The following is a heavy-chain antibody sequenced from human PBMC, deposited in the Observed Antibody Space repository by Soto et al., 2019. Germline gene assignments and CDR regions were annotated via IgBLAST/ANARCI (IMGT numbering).Heavy chain of an antibody. CDR1: GGSVSSGSDY. J-gene: IGHJ4*02. CDR3: AREYGSGYFDY. D-gene: IGHD3-10*01. CDR2: IYYSGST. Sequence: SETLSLTCTVSGGSVSSGSDYWSWIRQPPGKGLEWIGYIYYSGSTNYNPSLKSRVTISVDTSKNQFSLKLSSVTAADTAVYYCAREYGSGYFDYWGQGTLVTVSS. V-gene: IGHV4-61*01.